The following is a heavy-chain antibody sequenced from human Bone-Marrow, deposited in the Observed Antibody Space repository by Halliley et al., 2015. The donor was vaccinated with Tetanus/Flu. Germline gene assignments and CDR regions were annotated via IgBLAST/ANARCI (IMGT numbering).Heavy chain of an antibody. CDR3: ARRTEFFSFTCHYYYHDMDI. D-gene: IGHD3-3*01. CDR1: GGSFNEYS. Sequence: TLSFTCAVYGGSFNEYSWMWIRQSPGKGLEWIGEINHSGTTNYNPSLGRRVAISLDTSKNQFSLTLTSVTAADTAVYYCARRTEFFSFTCHYYYHDMDIWGPGTTVTVSS. CDR2: INHSGTT. J-gene: IGHJ6*02. V-gene: IGHV4-34*01.